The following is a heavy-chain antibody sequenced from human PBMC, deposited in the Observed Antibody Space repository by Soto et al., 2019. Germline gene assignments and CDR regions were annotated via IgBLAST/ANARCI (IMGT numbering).Heavy chain of an antibody. CDR2: IIPIFGTA. Sequence: QVQLVQSGAEVKKPGSSVKVSCKASGGTFSSYAISWVRQAPGQGLEWMGGIIPIFGTANYAQKFQGRVTITADESTSTAYMELSSLRSEDTAVYYCARDRVRGYYYDSSGSKGAYWGPGTLVTVSS. CDR1: GGTFSSYA. V-gene: IGHV1-69*01. J-gene: IGHJ4*02. D-gene: IGHD3-22*01. CDR3: ARDRVRGYYYDSSGSKGAY.